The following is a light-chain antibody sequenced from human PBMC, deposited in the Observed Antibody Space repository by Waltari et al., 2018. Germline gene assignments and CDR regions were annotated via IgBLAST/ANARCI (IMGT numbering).Light chain of an antibody. Sequence: DFVLTHSLDSLAVFLCERHTIISRSSQRVFYTSDNMNYLAWYQLKPGQPPNLLISWASNRRSGVPDRFSGSGSGTDFSLTINALQAEDVAVYYCQQYYSAPPWTFGQGTKVEIK. V-gene: IGKV4-1*01. CDR1: QRVFYTSDNMNY. CDR3: QQYYSAPPWT. CDR2: WAS. J-gene: IGKJ1*01.